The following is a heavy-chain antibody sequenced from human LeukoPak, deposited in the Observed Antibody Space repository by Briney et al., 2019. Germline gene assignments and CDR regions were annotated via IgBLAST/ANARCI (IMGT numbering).Heavy chain of an antibody. CDR3: ARDRYSSGWLPGY. J-gene: IGHJ4*02. CDR2: INSDGSST. CDR1: GFTFSSYC. Sequence: GSLRLSCAASGFTFSSYCMHWVRQAPGKGLVWVSRINSDGSSTNYADSVKGRFTISRDNAKNTLYLQMNSLRAEDTAVYYCARDRYSSGWLPGYWGQGTLVTVSS. V-gene: IGHV3-74*01. D-gene: IGHD6-19*01.